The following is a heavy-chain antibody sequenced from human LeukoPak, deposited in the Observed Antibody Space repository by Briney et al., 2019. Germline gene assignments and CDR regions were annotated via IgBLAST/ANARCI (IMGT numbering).Heavy chain of an antibody. Sequence: GESLKISCRGSGYSFTSYWISWVRQMPGKGLEWMGRIDPSDSYTNYSPSFQGHVTISADKSLSTAYLQWSSLKASDTAMYHCAIVVPAAGDSDAFDIWVQATMVSAPS. V-gene: IGHV5-10-1*01. D-gene: IGHD2-2*01. J-gene: IGHJ3*02. CDR3: AIVVPAAGDSDAFDI. CDR2: IDPSDSYT. CDR1: GYSFTSYW.